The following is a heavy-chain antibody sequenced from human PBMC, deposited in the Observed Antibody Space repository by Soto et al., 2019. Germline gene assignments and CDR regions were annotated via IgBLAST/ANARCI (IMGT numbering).Heavy chain of an antibody. CDR2: IYYSGST. V-gene: IGHV4-61*01. Sequence: QVQLQESGPGLVKPSETLSLTCTVSGGSVSSGSYYWSWIRQPPGKGLEWIGYIYYSGSTNYSPSLKSRVTISVDTSKNQLSLKLSSVTAADTAVYYCARDGIGPWGQGTLVTVSS. CDR1: GGSVSSGSYY. J-gene: IGHJ5*02. CDR3: ARDGIGP. D-gene: IGHD1-26*01.